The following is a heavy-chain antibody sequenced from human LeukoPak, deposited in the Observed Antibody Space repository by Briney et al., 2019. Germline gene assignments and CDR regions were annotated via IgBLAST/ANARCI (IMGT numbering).Heavy chain of an antibody. V-gene: IGHV1-46*01. D-gene: IGHD1-26*01. CDR1: GYTFTSYY. J-gene: IGHJ5*02. CDR2: INPSGGST. Sequence: GASVKLSCKASGYTFTSYYMHWVRRAPGQGLEWMGIINPSGGSTTYAQKFQGRVTMTRDTSTSTVYMELSSLRSKDAAVYYCARDSGFDPWGQGTLVTVSS. CDR3: ARDSGFDP.